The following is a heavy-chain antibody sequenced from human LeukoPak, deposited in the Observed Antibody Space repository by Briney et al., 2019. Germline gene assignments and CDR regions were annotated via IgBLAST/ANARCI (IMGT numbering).Heavy chain of an antibody. CDR3: ARDRWEQAIHAFDI. CDR1: GGSISSYY. V-gene: IGHV4-4*07. Sequence: SETLSLTCTVSGGSISSYYWSCIRQPAGKGLEWIGRIYTSGSTNYNPSLKSRVTMSVDTSKNQFSLKLSSVTAADTAVYYCARDRWEQAIHAFDIWGQGTMVTVSS. J-gene: IGHJ3*02. D-gene: IGHD1-26*01. CDR2: IYTSGST.